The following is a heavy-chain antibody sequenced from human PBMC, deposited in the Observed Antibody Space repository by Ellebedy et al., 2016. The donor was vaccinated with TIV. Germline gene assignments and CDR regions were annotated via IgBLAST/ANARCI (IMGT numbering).Heavy chain of an antibody. J-gene: IGHJ4*02. CDR1: GGSISTFY. CDR3: AAYYVGRFDY. Sequence: MPSETLSLTCTVSGGSISTFYWSWIRQPPGKGLEFIGYIYYIGITNYNPSLESRVAISIDTSENQFSLRLSSVTAADTAVYYCAAYYVGRFDYWGQGTPVTVSS. V-gene: IGHV4-59*01. D-gene: IGHD4-23*01. CDR2: IYYIGIT.